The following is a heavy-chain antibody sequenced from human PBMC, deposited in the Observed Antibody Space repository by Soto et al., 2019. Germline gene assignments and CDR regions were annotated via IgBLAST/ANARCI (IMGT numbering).Heavy chain of an antibody. CDR1: GGTFSSYT. D-gene: IGHD5-12*01. CDR3: ARGDSGYDSENNWFDP. J-gene: IGHJ5*02. CDR2: IIPILGIA. Sequence: SVKVSCKASGGTFSSYTISWVRQAPGQGLEWMGRIIPILGIANYAQKFQGRVTITADKSTSTAYMELSSLRSEDTAVYYCARGDSGYDSENNWFDPWGQGTLVTVSS. V-gene: IGHV1-69*02.